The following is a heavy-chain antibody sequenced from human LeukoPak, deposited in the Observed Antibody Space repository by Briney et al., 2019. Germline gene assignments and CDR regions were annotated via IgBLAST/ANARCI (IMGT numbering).Heavy chain of an antibody. CDR2: IYPGDSDT. CDR1: GYSFTSYW. D-gene: IGHD2-15*01. J-gene: IGHJ4*02. Sequence: GESLQISCKGSGYSFTSYWIGWVRQMPGKGLEWMGIIYPGDSDTRYSPSFQGQVTISADKSISTAHLQWSSLKASDTAMYYCATGRYCSGTTCYSSLDFWGQGTLVTVSS. V-gene: IGHV5-51*01. CDR3: ATGRYCSGTTCYSSLDF.